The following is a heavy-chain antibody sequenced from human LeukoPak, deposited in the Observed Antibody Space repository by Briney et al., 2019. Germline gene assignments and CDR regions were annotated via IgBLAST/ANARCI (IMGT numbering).Heavy chain of an antibody. V-gene: IGHV3-23*01. CDR2: ISGSGGST. Sequence: GGSLRLSCAASRFSISSYAMSWVRQAPGKGLEWVSAISGSGGSTYYADSVKGRFTISRDNSENTLYLQMNSLRAEDTAVYYCAKDHYGVPRIAFDIWGQGTMVTVSS. J-gene: IGHJ3*02. CDR3: AKDHYGVPRIAFDI. D-gene: IGHD4-17*01. CDR1: RFSISSYA.